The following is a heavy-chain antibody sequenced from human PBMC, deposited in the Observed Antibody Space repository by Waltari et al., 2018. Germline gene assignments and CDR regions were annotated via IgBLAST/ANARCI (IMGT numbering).Heavy chain of an antibody. Sequence: QVQLVESGGGVVQPGRSLRLSCAASGFTFSSYGMHWVRQAPGKGLEWVAVIWYDGSNKYYADSVKGRFTISRYNSKNTLYLQMNSLRAEDTAMYYCAKGENGGFDYWGQGTLVTVSS. CDR2: IWYDGSNK. J-gene: IGHJ4*02. V-gene: IGHV3-30*18. CDR1: GFTFSSYG. CDR3: AKGENGGFDY. D-gene: IGHD4-17*01.